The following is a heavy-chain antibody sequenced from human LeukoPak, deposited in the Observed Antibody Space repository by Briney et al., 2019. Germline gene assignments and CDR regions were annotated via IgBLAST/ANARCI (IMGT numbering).Heavy chain of an antibody. J-gene: IGHJ4*02. Sequence: GGSLRLSCAASGFTFSNYAMSWVRQTPGKGLEWVSAISGGGVSTYYADSVKGRFTISRDNSKNTLYLQMNSLRAEDTAVYYCANGLITWIQLWPNFDYWGQGTLVTVSS. V-gene: IGHV3-23*01. CDR3: ANGLITWIQLWPNFDY. CDR2: ISGGGVST. D-gene: IGHD5-18*01. CDR1: GFTFSNYA.